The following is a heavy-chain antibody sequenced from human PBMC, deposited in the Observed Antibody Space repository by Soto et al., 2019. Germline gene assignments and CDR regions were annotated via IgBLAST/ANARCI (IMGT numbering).Heavy chain of an antibody. V-gene: IGHV3-30*18. D-gene: IGHD6-13*01. CDR1: GLTFIIYG. CDR3: AKKLPGSWQQLPEY. Sequence: GGSHRLSCTASGLTFIIYGMHWVRQATGKGLEWVAMISYDGSNIYYTESVKGRFAISRDNSRNTLYLQMNSLRAEDTAVYYCAKKLPGSWQQLPEYWGPGTLVTVSS. J-gene: IGHJ4*02. CDR2: ISYDGSNI.